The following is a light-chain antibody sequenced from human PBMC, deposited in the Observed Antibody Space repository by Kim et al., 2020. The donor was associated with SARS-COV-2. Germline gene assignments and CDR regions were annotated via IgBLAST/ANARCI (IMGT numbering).Light chain of an antibody. CDR1: SSDVGGYNY. V-gene: IGLV2-14*04. CDR2: DVS. J-gene: IGLJ2*01. CDR3: SSYTSSSTVL. Sequence: HSHTIFCTGTSSDVGGYNYVSWYHQHPGKAPKLLIYDVSKRPSGVSNRFSVSKSGNTGSLTISGLQAEDEADYYCSSYTSSSTVLFGGGTQLTVL.